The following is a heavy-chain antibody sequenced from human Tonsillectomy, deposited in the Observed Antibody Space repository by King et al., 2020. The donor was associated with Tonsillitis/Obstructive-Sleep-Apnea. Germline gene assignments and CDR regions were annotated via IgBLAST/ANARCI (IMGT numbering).Heavy chain of an antibody. CDR3: ARLSGDYQNWFDP. J-gene: IGHJ5*02. CDR2: IYPVDSDT. D-gene: IGHD4-17*01. V-gene: IGHV5-51*01. CDR1: EYSFTNYW. Sequence: LVQSGAEVKKPGESLKISCKGSEYSFTNYWIGWVRQMPGKGLEWRGIIYPVDSDTRYSPSFQGQVTISADKSISTAYLQWSSLKASDTAMYYCARLSGDYQNWFDPWGQGTLVTVSS.